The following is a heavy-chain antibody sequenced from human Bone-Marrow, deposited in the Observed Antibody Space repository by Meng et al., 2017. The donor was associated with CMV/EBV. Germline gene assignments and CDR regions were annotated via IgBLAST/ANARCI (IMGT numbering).Heavy chain of an antibody. Sequence: ASVKVSCKASGYTFTSYGISWVRQAPGQGLEWMGWISAYNGNTNYAQKLQGRVTMTTDTSTSTAYMELRSLRSDDTAVYYCARWPKLGGIVGATGGVDDWGQGTRVTVSS. V-gene: IGHV1-18*01. CDR1: GYTFTSYG. CDR2: ISAYNGNT. D-gene: IGHD1-26*01. CDR3: ARWPKLGGIVGATGGVDD. J-gene: IGHJ4*02.